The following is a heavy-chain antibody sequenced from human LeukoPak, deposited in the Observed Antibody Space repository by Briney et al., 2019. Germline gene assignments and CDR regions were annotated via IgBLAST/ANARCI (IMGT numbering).Heavy chain of an antibody. CDR3: ARLKEEVLWFGESSYGMDV. J-gene: IGHJ6*02. CDR1: GGSISSSSYY. V-gene: IGHV4-39*01. CDR2: IYYSGST. Sequence: SETLSLTCTVSGGSISSSSYYWGWIRQPPGKGLEWIGSIYYSGSTYYNPSLKSRVTISVDTSKNQFSLKLSSVTAADTAVYYCARLKEEVLWFGESSYGMDVWGQGTTVTVSS. D-gene: IGHD3-10*01.